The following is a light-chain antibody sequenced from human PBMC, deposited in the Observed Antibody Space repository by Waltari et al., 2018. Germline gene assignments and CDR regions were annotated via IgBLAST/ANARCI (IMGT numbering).Light chain of an antibody. CDR2: DAS. Sequence: EIVLTQSPATLSLSPGETATLSCRASQSVGTYLAWYQQKPGQAPRPLIYDASNRATGIPDRFRGSVSGTDFTLTISSLEPEDFALYYCQQRSSWTPHTFGQGARLEIK. CDR3: QQRSSWTPHT. CDR1: QSVGTY. V-gene: IGKV3-11*01. J-gene: IGKJ2*01.